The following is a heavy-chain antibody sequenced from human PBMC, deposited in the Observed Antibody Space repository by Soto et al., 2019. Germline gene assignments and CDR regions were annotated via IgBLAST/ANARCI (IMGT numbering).Heavy chain of an antibody. CDR3: ASVVVGATRQTGSDH. D-gene: IGHD2-15*01. Sequence: SETLSLTCTVSHGSITSGDYFWAWIRQPPGKGLEFIGSVHSSGGTYYSPSLKSRASISIDKSRNQFSLKLTSVNAGDTAVYFCASVVVGATRQTGSDHWGQGTLVTVSS. CDR2: VHSSGGT. J-gene: IGHJ4*02. V-gene: IGHV4-39*01. CDR1: HGSITSGDYF.